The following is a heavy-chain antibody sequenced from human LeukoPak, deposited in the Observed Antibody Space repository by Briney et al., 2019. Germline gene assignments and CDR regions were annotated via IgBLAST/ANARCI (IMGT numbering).Heavy chain of an antibody. D-gene: IGHD6-19*01. CDR3: ARTVAGTLWYFDL. V-gene: IGHV4-34*01. CDR2: INHSGST. Sequence: PSETLSLTCAVYGGSFSGYCRSWIRQPPGKGLEWIGEINHSGSTNYNPSLKSRVTISVDTSKNQFSLKLSSVTAADTAVYYCARTVAGTLWYFDLWGRGTLVTVSS. J-gene: IGHJ2*01. CDR1: GGSFSGYC.